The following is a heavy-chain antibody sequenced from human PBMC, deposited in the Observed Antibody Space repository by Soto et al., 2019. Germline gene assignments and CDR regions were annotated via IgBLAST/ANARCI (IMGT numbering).Heavy chain of an antibody. CDR1: GFIFSSYG. CDR3: VRGASLNFDY. CDR2: VNWNGGST. Sequence: PGGSLRLSCAASGFIFSSYGMSWARQAPGKGLEWVSGVNWNGGSTGYADSVKGRFTISRDNAKNSLYLQMNSLRAEDTAFYYCVRGASLNFDYWGQGTLVTVSS. D-gene: IGHD1-26*01. J-gene: IGHJ4*02. V-gene: IGHV3-20*04.